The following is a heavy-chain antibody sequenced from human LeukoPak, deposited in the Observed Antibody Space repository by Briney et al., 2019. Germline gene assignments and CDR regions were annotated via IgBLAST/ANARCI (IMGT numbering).Heavy chain of an antibody. D-gene: IGHD7-27*01. CDR2: IKEDGSEN. Sequence: PGGTLRLSCEASGFTFSSYWVSWVRQAPGKGLEWVATIKEDGSENFYVDSVKGRFTISRDNAKNSLYLQMNSLRAEDTAVYYCASIALGDTWGQGTLVTVSS. CDR1: GFTFSSYW. J-gene: IGHJ5*02. CDR3: ASIALGDT. V-gene: IGHV3-7*01.